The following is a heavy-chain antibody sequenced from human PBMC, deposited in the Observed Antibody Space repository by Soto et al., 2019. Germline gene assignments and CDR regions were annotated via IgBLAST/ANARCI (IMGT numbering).Heavy chain of an antibody. Sequence: QVQLAQSGAEVKKPRASVKVSCKPSGYTFTSYDINWVRQATGQGHEWMGWMNPNSGNTGYAPKFEGRVTMACNTVIRADYMELSRLRSELTAVYYCAGELGGDRFDYWGQGTLGTVSA. CDR1: GYTFTSYD. J-gene: IGHJ4*02. V-gene: IGHV1-8*01. CDR2: MNPNSGNT. D-gene: IGHD2-21*02. CDR3: AGELGGDRFDY.